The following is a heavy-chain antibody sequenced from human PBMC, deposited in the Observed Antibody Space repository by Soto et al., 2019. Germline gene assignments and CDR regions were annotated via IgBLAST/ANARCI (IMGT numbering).Heavy chain of an antibody. D-gene: IGHD2-2*01. J-gene: IGHJ3*02. Sequence: EVQLVESGGGLVKPGGSLRLSCAASGFTFSNAWMNWVRQAPGKGLEWVGRIKSKTDGGTTDYAAPVKGRFTISRDDSKNTLYLQMNSLKTEDTAVYYCTTDPDIVVVPAAPGAFDIWGQGTMVTVSS. CDR1: GFTFSNAW. CDR3: TTDPDIVVVPAAPGAFDI. V-gene: IGHV3-15*07. CDR2: IKSKTDGGTT.